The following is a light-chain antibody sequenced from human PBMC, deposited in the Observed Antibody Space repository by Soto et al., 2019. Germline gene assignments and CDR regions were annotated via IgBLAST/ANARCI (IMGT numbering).Light chain of an antibody. CDR3: QQYHTSPWT. V-gene: IGKV1-5*03. CDR2: EAS. CDR1: QSISWW. Sequence: DIQMTQSPSTLSASVGDSVTITCRASQSISWWVAWFQQRPGKAPKLLISEASNLEGGVPSRFSGSGYGTEFTLTISSLQPNDFASYSCQQYHTSPWTFGQGTKVEIK. J-gene: IGKJ1*01.